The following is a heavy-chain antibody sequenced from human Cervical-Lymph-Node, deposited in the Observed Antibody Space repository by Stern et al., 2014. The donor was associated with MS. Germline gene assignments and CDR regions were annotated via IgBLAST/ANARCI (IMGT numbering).Heavy chain of an antibody. V-gene: IGHV3-74*03. J-gene: IGHJ4*02. Sequence: EVQLVESGGGLVQPGGSVRLSCVASGFTFRNYWMHSVRQGPGKGLVWVAGINRDATTITHADSVKGRFTISRDNAKNTLYLQMNSLRVEDTAVYYCTKDTYGPEDYWGQGTSVTVSS. CDR3: TKDTYGPEDY. CDR1: GFTFRNYW. D-gene: IGHD3-10*01. CDR2: INRDATTI.